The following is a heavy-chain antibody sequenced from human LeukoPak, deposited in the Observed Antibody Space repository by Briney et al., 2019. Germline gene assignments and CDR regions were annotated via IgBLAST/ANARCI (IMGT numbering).Heavy chain of an antibody. CDR2: ISYDGSNK. D-gene: IGHD3-3*01. V-gene: IGHV3-30*03. Sequence: GSLRPSSAASGITFSSYGMHWVPPAPGQGGGWGGVISYDGSNKYYADSVKGRFTISRDNSKNTLYLQMNSLRAEDTAVYYCARTYYDFWSGSQAGTDYWGQGTLVTVSS. CDR1: GITFSSYG. CDR3: ARTYYDFWSGSQAGTDY. J-gene: IGHJ4*02.